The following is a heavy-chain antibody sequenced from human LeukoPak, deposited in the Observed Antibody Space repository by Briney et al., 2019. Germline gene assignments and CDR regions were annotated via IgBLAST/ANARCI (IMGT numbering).Heavy chain of an antibody. Sequence: GGSLRLSCAASGFTFSSYAMHWVRQAPGKGLEWVAVISYDGSNEFYADSVKGRFTISRDNSKNTLFLQMNNLRSEDTALYYCVSPTADYPFLYYFDSWGQGTLVTVSS. CDR3: VSPTADYPFLYYFDS. CDR2: ISYDGSNE. CDR1: GFTFSSYA. J-gene: IGHJ4*02. D-gene: IGHD5-12*01. V-gene: IGHV3-30-3*01.